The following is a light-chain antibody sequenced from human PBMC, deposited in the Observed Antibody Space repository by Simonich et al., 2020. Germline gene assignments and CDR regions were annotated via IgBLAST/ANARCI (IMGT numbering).Light chain of an antibody. Sequence: DLVMTKYPDSLAGSLGERATINCKSSQSVLISYKHKNYLAWYQQKPGQPPKLLIYWASTRESGVPDRFSGSGSGTDFTLTTSSLQAEDVAVYYCQQYYSTPYTFGQGTKLEIK. V-gene: IGKV4-1*01. CDR2: WAS. J-gene: IGKJ2*01. CDR1: QSVLISYKHKNY. CDR3: QQYYSTPYT.